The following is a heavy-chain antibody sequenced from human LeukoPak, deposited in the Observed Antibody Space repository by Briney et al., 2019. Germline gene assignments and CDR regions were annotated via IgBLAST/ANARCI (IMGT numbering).Heavy chain of an antibody. Sequence: GGSLRLSCAASGFTFSSYSMNWVRQAPGKGLEWVSSISSSSSYIYYADSVKGRFTISRDNAKNSLYLQMNSLSAEDTAVYYCARAANYDFWSTFLSQSYYFDYWGQGTLVTVSS. J-gene: IGHJ4*02. V-gene: IGHV3-21*01. CDR1: GFTFSSYS. CDR3: ARAANYDFWSTFLSQSYYFDY. CDR2: ISSSSSYI. D-gene: IGHD3-3*01.